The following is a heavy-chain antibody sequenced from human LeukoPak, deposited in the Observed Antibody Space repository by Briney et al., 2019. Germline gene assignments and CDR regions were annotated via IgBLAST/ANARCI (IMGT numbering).Heavy chain of an antibody. CDR3: ARGRRTLEDIVATIRDY. CDR1: GGSFSGYY. J-gene: IGHJ4*02. V-gene: IGHV4-34*01. D-gene: IGHD5-12*01. Sequence: SETLSLTCAVYGGSFSGYYWSWIRQPPGKGLEWIGEINHSGSTNYNPSLKSRVTISVDTSKNQFSLKLSSVTAADTAVYYCARGRRTLEDIVATIRDYWGQGTLVTVSS. CDR2: INHSGST.